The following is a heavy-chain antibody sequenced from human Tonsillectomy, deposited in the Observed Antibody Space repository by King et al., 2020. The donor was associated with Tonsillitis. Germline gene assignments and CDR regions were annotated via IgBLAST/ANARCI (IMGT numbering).Heavy chain of an antibody. V-gene: IGHV4-59*01. CDR2: IYYSGST. J-gene: IGHJ2*01. Sequence: QLQESGPGLVKPSETLSLTCTVSGGSITSYYWSWIRQPPGKGLEWIGCIYYSGSTNYNPSLKSRVTISVDTSKNQFSLKLSSVTAADTAVYYCARDCEGYCTSTSCYDRDWYFDLWGRGTLVTVSS. CDR1: GGSITSYY. D-gene: IGHD2-2*01. CDR3: ARDCEGYCTSTSCYDRDWYFDL.